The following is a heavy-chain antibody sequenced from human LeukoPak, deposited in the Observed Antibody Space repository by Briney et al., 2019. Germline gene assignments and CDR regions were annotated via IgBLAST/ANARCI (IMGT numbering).Heavy chain of an antibody. CDR1: GDTVSSNSAA. CDR2: TYYRSKWRN. CDR3: ARDMGSYGHPFSFEF. Sequence: SQTLSLTCVISGDTVSSNSAAWSWIRLSPSRGLEWLGRTYYRSKWRNDYAASVRSRVTIDGDTSKNQFSLHLNSVSPDDTAIYYCARDMGSYGHPFSFEFWGQGAPVTVST. J-gene: IGHJ4*02. D-gene: IGHD3-16*01. V-gene: IGHV6-1*01.